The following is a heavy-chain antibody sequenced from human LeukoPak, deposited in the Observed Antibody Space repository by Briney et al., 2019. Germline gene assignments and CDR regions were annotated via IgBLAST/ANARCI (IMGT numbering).Heavy chain of an antibody. J-gene: IGHJ4*02. CDR1: GYTFTGYY. D-gene: IGHD6-19*01. CDR3: ARDRPGYSSGWYSDY. CDR2: INPNSGGT. V-gene: IGHV1-2*02. Sequence: ASVKVSCKASGYTFTGYYMHWVRQAPGQGLEWMGWINPNSGGTNYAQKFLGRVTMTRDTSISTAYMELSRLRSDDTAVYYCARDRPGYSSGWYSDYWGQGTLVTVSS.